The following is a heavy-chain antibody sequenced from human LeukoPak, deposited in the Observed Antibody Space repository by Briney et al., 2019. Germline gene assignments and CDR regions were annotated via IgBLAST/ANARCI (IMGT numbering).Heavy chain of an antibody. CDR1: GYTFTSYA. J-gene: IGHJ4*02. V-gene: IGHV1-3*01. CDR2: INAGNGNT. CDR3: ARDRCSSTSCHPFSFDY. D-gene: IGHD2-2*01. Sequence: ASVKVSCKASGYTFTSYAMHWVRQAPGQRLEWMGWINAGNGNTKYSQKFQGRVTITRDTSASTAYMELSSLRSEDTAVYYCARDRCSSTSCHPFSFDYWGQGTLVTVSS.